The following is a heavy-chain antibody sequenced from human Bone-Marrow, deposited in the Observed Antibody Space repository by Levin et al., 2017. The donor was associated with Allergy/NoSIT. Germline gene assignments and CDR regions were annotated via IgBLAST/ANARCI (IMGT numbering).Heavy chain of an antibody. V-gene: IGHV1-69*08. CDR1: GGTFRSYT. CDR2: VIPLLRTS. J-gene: IGHJ6*02. D-gene: IGHD3-10*01. CDR3: ARDRLFGSGPGGMDV. Sequence: VASVKVSCKASGGTFRSYTISWVRLAPGQGLEWMGRVIPLLRTSNYAQKFQGRVTITADESTSTIYMDLTSLRSDDTAVYYCARDRLFGSGPGGMDVWGQGTTV.